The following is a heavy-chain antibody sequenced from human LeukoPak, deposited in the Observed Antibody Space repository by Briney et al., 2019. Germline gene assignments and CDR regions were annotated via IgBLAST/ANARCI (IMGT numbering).Heavy chain of an antibody. V-gene: IGHV3-66*01. CDR1: GFTVSSNY. Sequence: PGGSLRLSCAASGFTVSSNYMSWVRQAPGKGLEWVSVISSGGSTYYADSVKGRFTISRDNSKNTLYLQMNSLRAEDTALYFCARGYSSGWPDFWGQGTLVTVSS. CDR2: ISSGGST. CDR3: ARGYSSGWPDF. J-gene: IGHJ4*02. D-gene: IGHD6-25*01.